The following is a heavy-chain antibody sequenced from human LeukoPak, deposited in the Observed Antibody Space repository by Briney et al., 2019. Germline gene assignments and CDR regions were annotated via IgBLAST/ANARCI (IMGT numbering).Heavy chain of an antibody. CDR2: IKHDGSEK. J-gene: IGHJ5*02. V-gene: IGHV3-7*01. CDR1: GFTFSSYW. D-gene: IGHD1-14*01. Sequence: GGSLRLSCAASGFTFSSYWMIWVRQAPGKGLEWVADIKHDGSEKYYVDSVKGRFTISRDNAKNSLYLQMNSLRAEDTAVYYCAGDAFTLGRYNWFDPWGQGTLVTVSS. CDR3: AGDAFTLGRYNWFDP.